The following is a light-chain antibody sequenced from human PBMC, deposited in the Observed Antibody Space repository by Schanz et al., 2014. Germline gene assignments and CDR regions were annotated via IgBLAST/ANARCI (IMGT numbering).Light chain of an antibody. CDR1: QSVSNN. CDR2: GAS. Sequence: EIVMTQSPATLSVSPGERATLSCRASQSVSNNLVWVQQKPGQAPRFLIYGASTRATGIPVRFSGSGSGTDFTLTISRLEPEDFAVYYCQQYGNSPPTFGRGTKVEIK. J-gene: IGKJ1*01. V-gene: IGKV3D-15*01. CDR3: QQYGNSPPT.